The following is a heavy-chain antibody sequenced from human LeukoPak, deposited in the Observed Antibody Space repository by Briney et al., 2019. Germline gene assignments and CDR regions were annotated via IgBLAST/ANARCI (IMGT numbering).Heavy chain of an antibody. V-gene: IGHV3-30*18. Sequence: PGRSLRLSCAASGFTFSNYGMHWVRQAPGKGLEWVAVVSYDGTNKYYADSVKGRFTISRDNSKNTLYLQMSSLRNEDTGVYYCAKDRYGDYYFDYWGRGTLVTVSS. CDR1: GFTFSNYG. J-gene: IGHJ4*02. CDR2: VSYDGTNK. D-gene: IGHD4-17*01. CDR3: AKDRYGDYYFDY.